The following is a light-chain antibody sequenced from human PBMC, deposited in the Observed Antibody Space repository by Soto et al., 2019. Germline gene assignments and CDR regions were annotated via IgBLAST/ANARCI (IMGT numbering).Light chain of an antibody. V-gene: IGLV2-23*01. J-gene: IGLJ3*02. Sequence: QSALTQPASVSASPGQSITISCTGTSSDVGAYNLVSWYQQYPGKAPKLMIYEGSKRPSGDSNRFSGSKSGNTASLTISGLQAEDEADYYCCSYAGSSTWVFGGGTKVTVL. CDR3: CSYAGSSTWV. CDR2: EGS. CDR1: SSDVGAYNL.